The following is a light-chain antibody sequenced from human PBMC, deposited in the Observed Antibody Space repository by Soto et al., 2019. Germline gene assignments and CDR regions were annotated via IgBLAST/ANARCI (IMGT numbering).Light chain of an antibody. J-gene: IGKJ1*01. V-gene: IGKV3-15*01. Sequence: EIVTTQSPATLSVSPGERATLSCRASQSVSNNLAWYQRRPGQAPRLLIYGASTRATGVPARFSGSGSGTDFTLTISSLQSEDFAVYYCQQYNVWPPWTFGQGTKVDI. CDR1: QSVSNN. CDR3: QQYNVWPPWT. CDR2: GAS.